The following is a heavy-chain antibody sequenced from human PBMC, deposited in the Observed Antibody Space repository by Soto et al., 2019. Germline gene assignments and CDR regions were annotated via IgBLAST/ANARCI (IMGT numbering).Heavy chain of an antibody. CDR3: ARATRAPITIFGVVISQDYFDY. J-gene: IGHJ4*02. Sequence: EVQLVESGGGLVKPGGSLRLSCAASGFTFSSYSMNWVRQAPGKGLEWVSSISSSSSYIYYADSVKGRFTISRDNAKNSLYLQMNSLRVEDTAVYYCARATRAPITIFGVVISQDYFDYWGQGTLVTVSS. CDR1: GFTFSSYS. D-gene: IGHD3-3*01. CDR2: ISSSSSYI. V-gene: IGHV3-21*01.